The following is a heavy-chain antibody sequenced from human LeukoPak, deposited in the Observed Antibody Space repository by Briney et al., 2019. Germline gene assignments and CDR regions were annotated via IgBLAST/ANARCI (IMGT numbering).Heavy chain of an antibody. CDR1: GYTFTGYY. V-gene: IGHV1-2*02. CDR3: ARDQYCSGGSCYSSLN. D-gene: IGHD2-15*01. CDR2: INTNSGGT. J-gene: IGHJ4*02. Sequence: GASVKVSCTASGYTFTGYYMHWVRQAPGQGLEWMGWINTNSGGTNYAQKFQGRVTMTRDTSIGTAYMELSRLRSDDTAVYYCARDQYCSGGSCYSSLNWGQGTLVTVSS.